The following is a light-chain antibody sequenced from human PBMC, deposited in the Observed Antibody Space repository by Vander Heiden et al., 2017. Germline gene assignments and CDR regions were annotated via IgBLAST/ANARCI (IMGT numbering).Light chain of an antibody. V-gene: IGKV1-39*01. CDR2: ATS. J-gene: IGKJ1*01. CDR1: ETIFNY. CDR3: HQTYSPPRT. Sequence: INMTKARSSRSASLEVTVDIACRSSETIFNYINWYQQEPGRAPKLLIYATSNLQSAVPLRFSGSGFWTDFPLSIVSLPREDLATYFSHQTYSPPRTFRHGPQV.